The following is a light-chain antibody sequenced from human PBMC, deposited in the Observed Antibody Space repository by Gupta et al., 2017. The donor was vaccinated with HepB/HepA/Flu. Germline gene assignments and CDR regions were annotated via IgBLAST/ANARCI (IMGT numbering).Light chain of an antibody. Sequence: DIQVTQSPFSLSASVGDRVTITCRASQNINSKLNWYQKQPGKAPKLLIYGSSSLQNGVPSRCSGGRFGTEFTLTIISLQPEDVATYYCQQSYRTPPITFGQGTRLDIK. J-gene: IGKJ5*01. CDR2: GSS. CDR3: QQSYRTPPIT. CDR1: QNINSK. V-gene: IGKV1-39*01.